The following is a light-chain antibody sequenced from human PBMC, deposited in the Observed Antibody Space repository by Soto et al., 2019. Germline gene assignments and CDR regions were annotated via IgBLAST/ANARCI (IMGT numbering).Light chain of an antibody. J-gene: IGLJ3*02. CDR3: SSFAGSNIV. CDR1: SSDVGGYNY. CDR2: EVS. V-gene: IGLV2-8*01. Sequence: QSALTQPPSASGSPGQSVTISCTGTSSDVGGYNYVSWYQQYPGKAPKLMIYEVSKRPSGVPNRFSGSKSGNTASLTVSGLQAEDEGDYYCSSFAGSNIVFGGGTQLTVL.